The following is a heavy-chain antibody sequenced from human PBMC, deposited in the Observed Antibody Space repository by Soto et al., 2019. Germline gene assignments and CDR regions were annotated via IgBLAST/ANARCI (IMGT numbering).Heavy chain of an antibody. CDR2: ITDDGSSA. D-gene: IGHD3-22*01. CDR1: GFPFNTNW. CDR3: SRAIDSSA. Sequence: PGGSLRLSCAASGFPFNTNWMHWVRQAPGKGLVWVSRITDDGSSASYADSVKGRFTISRDNAKNTLYLQMNSLRAEDTAVYYCSRAIDSSAWGQGTLVTVSS. V-gene: IGHV3-74*01. J-gene: IGHJ5*02.